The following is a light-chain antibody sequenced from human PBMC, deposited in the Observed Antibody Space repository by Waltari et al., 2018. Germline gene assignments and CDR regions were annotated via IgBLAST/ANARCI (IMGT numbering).Light chain of an antibody. CDR1: QSLVYSDGNTY. Sequence: DVVMTQSPLSLPVTLGQPASISCGSSQSLVYSDGNTYLYWFQPRPGQSPRRLIYKVSNRDSGVPDRFSGSGSGTDFTLKISRVEAEDVGVYYCMQGSHWPTFGQGTKVEIK. J-gene: IGKJ1*01. CDR2: KVS. V-gene: IGKV2-30*01. CDR3: MQGSHWPT.